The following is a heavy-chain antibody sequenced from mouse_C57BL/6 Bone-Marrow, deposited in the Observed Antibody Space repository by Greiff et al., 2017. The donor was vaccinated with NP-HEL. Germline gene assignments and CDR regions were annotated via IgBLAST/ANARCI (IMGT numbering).Heavy chain of an antibody. CDR2: IYPRSGNT. J-gene: IGHJ4*01. V-gene: IGHV1-81*01. D-gene: IGHD1-1*01. CDR3: ARRGFYRYYAMDY. CDR1: GYTFTSYG. Sequence: LQESGAELARPGASVKLSCKASGYTFTSYGISWVKQRTGQGLEWIGEIYPRSGNTYYNEKFKGKATLTADKSSSTAYMELRSLTSEDSAVYFCARRGFYRYYAMDYWGQGTSVTVSS.